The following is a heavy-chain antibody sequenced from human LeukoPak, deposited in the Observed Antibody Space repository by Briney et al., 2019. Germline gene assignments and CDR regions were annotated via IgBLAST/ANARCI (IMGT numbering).Heavy chain of an antibody. J-gene: IGHJ4*02. Sequence: PGGSLRLSCAASGFNFNNHNMNWVRQAPGKGLQWVSYISGSGDAIFYAESVQGRFTISRDNAKNSVYLQMNSLRAEDTAVYYCARTYGSGSLDYGGQGTLVTVPS. CDR2: ISGSGDAI. V-gene: IGHV3-48*01. CDR3: ARTYGSGSLDY. CDR1: GFNFNNHN. D-gene: IGHD2-15*01.